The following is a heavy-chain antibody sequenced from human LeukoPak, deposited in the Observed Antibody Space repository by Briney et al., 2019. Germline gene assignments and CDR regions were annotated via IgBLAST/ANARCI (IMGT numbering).Heavy chain of an antibody. V-gene: IGHV4-31*03. D-gene: IGHD5-18*01. CDR1: GGSITRGGYF. CDR2: IYYSGST. Sequence: SETLSLTCTVSGGSITRGGYFWTWIPQHPGKGLEWIGYIYYSGSTYYNPSLKSRVTISLDTSENQFSLKLSSVTAADTAVYYCVREDDTTMAFDSWGQGTLVTVSS. CDR3: VREDDTTMAFDS. J-gene: IGHJ4*02.